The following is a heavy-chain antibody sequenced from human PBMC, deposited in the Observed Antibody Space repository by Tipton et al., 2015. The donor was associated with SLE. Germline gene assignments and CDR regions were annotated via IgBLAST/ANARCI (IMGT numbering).Heavy chain of an antibody. D-gene: IGHD3-16*01. CDR2: IIPIFGTA. CDR3: ARLGDWDQYYYMDV. CDR1: GGTFSSYA. V-gene: IGHV1-69*06. Sequence: QLVQSGAEVKKPGSSVKVSCKASGGTFSSYAISWGRQAPGQGLEGMGGIIPIFGTANYAQKFQGRVTMTTDTSTSTAYMELRSLRSDDTAVYYCARLGDWDQYYYMDVWGKGTTVTVSS. J-gene: IGHJ6*03.